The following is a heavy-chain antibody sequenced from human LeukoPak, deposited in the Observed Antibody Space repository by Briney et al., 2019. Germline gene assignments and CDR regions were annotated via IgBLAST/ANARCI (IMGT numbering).Heavy chain of an antibody. D-gene: IGHD6-13*01. J-gene: IGHJ5*02. CDR2: IYPGDSDT. CDR3: AAGEIRIAAANNWFDP. Sequence: GESLKISCKGSGYSFTSYWIGWVRQMPGKGLEWMGIIYPGDSDTRYSPSFQGQVTISADKSISTAYLQWSSLKASDTAMYYCAAGEIRIAAANNWFDPWGQGTLVTVSS. V-gene: IGHV5-51*01. CDR1: GYSFTSYW.